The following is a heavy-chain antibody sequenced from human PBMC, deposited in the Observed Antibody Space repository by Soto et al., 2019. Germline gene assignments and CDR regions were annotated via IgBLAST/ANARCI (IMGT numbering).Heavy chain of an antibody. D-gene: IGHD2-21*02. Sequence: GGSLRLSCAASGFTFSNYWTSWVRQAPGRGLVWVSRIDMDGTSTTYADSVKGRFTISRDNAKNTLYLQMNSLRAEDAAIYYCTRVTVTAHFDSWGLGTLVTVSS. CDR1: GFTFSNYW. V-gene: IGHV3-74*01. CDR3: TRVTVTAHFDS. CDR2: IDMDGTST. J-gene: IGHJ4*02.